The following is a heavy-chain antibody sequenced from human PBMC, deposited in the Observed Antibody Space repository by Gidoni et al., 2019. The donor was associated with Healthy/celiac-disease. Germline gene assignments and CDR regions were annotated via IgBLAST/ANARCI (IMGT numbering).Heavy chain of an antibody. Sequence: VQLVESGGGVVQPGWSLRLSCAASGFPFSSSGMHWVRQAPGKGLEWVAVISYDGSNKYYADSVKGRFTISRDNSKNTLYLQMNSLRAEDTAVYYCAKVPEPGYSYRWWYFDLWGRGTLVTVSS. CDR2: ISYDGSNK. J-gene: IGHJ2*01. CDR1: GFPFSSSG. D-gene: IGHD5-18*01. CDR3: AKVPEPGYSYRWWYFDL. V-gene: IGHV3-30*18.